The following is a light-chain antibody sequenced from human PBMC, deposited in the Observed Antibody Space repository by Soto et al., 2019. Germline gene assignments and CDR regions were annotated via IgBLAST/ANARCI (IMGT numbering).Light chain of an antibody. J-gene: IGLJ2*01. CDR1: TGAVTSGYY. V-gene: IGLV7-43*01. Sequence: QAVVTQEPSLTVSPGGTVTLTCASSTGAVTSGYYPNWFQQKPGQPPRALIYSTTYKHSWTPARFSGSLLGGKAALTLSGVQPEDEAAYYCRLFSGDGGVVGGGTQLTVL. CDR2: STT. CDR3: RLFSGDGGV.